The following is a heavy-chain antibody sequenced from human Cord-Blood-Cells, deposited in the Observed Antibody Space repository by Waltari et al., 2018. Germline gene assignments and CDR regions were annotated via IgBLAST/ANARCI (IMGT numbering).Heavy chain of an antibody. D-gene: IGHD3-3*01. CDR2: INPNSGGT. V-gene: IGHV1-2*02. CDR1: GYTFTGYY. J-gene: IGHJ4*02. Sequence: QVQLVQSGAEVKKPGASVKVSCKASGYTFTGYYMHWVRQAPGQGLEWMGWINPNSGGTNYAQKFQGRVTMTRDTSISTAYMELSRLRSDDTAVYYCARNAYYDFWSGFPLDYWGQGTLVTVSS. CDR3: ARNAYYDFWSGFPLDY.